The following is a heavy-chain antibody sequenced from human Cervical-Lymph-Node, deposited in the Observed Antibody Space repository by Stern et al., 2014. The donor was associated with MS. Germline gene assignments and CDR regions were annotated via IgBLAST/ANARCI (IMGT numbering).Heavy chain of an antibody. V-gene: IGHV1-8*01. J-gene: IGHJ3*02. D-gene: IGHD3-16*01. CDR1: GYTFTSYD. CDR3: ARGRVDLIRALGI. Sequence: VHLVESGAEVKKPGASVKVSCKASGYTFTSYDINWVRQATGQGLEWMGWMNHNNGNTGYGQKFQGRVTMTRNTSISTAYMELSSLRSDDTGVYYCARGRVDLIRALGIWGQGTMVTVSS. CDR2: MNHNNGNT.